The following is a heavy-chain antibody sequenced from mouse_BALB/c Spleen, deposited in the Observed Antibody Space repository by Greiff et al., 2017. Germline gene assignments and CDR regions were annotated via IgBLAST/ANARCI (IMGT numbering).Heavy chain of an antibody. V-gene: IGHV5-9-4*01. CDR1: GFTFSSYA. J-gene: IGHJ1*01. CDR3: ARGYGNWYFDV. CDR2: ISSGGSYT. Sequence: EVQVVESGGGLVKPGGSLKLSCAASGFTFSSYAMSWVRQSPEKRLEWVAEISSGGSYTYYPDTVTGRFTISRDNAKNTLYLEMSSLRSEDTAMYYCARGYGNWYFDVWGAGTTVTVSS. D-gene: IGHD2-10*02.